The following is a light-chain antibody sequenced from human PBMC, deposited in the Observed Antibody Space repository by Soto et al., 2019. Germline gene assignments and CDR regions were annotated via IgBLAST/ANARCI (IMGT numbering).Light chain of an antibody. CDR1: QSVGTW. CDR2: GAS. J-gene: IGKJ1*01. Sequence: DIQMTQSPSTLSASVGGRVTITCRASQSVGTWVAWYQQKPGKAPNLLIFGASNLESGVPSRFSGSGSVTEFTLTIATLQPDDFATYFCQHYLRNRWSFGPGTKVDI. V-gene: IGKV1-5*01. CDR3: QHYLRNRWS.